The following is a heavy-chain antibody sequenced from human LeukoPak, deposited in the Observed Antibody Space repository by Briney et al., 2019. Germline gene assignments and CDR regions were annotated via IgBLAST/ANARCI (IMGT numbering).Heavy chain of an antibody. V-gene: IGHV3-21*01. J-gene: IGHJ6*03. CDR1: GFTFSSYC. CDR2: ISSSSSYI. D-gene: IGHD2-15*01. CDR3: ARDFCSGGSCYLDYYYMDV. Sequence: GGSLRLSCAASGFTFSSYCMNWVRQAPGKGLEWVSSISSSSSYIYYADSVKGRFTISRDNAKNSLYLQMNSLRAEDTAVYYCARDFCSGGSCYLDYYYMDVWGKGTTVTVSS.